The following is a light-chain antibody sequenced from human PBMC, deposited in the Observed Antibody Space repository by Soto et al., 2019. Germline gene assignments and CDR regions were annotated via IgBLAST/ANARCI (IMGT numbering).Light chain of an antibody. Sequence: DIQMTQSPSSLSASVGDRVTITCRASQGISSYLVWYQQRQGRAPKLLMYDASSLQSGVPSRFSGSRSGPDFTLTISSLQPEDFATYYCQQSYSSPPTFGQGTKVEIK. CDR3: QQSYSSPPT. CDR2: DAS. J-gene: IGKJ1*01. V-gene: IGKV1-39*01. CDR1: QGISSY.